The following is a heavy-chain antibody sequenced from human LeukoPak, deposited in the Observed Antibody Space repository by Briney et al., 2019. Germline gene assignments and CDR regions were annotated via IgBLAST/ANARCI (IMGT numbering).Heavy chain of an antibody. CDR1: GFTFSSYA. Sequence: GGSLRLSCAASGFTFSSYAMSWVRQAPGKGLEWMGIIYPGDSDTRYSPSFQGQVTISADRSINTAYLQWSSLKASDTAMYYCARARSGEQYYYYGMDVWGQGTTVTVSS. J-gene: IGHJ6*02. CDR3: ARARSGEQYYYYGMDV. CDR2: IYPGDSDT. V-gene: IGHV5-51*01. D-gene: IGHD3-10*01.